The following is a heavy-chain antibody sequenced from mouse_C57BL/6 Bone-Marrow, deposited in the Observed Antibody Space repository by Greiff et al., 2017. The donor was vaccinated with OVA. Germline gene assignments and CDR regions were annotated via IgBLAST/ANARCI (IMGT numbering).Heavy chain of an antibody. J-gene: IGHJ4*01. CDR1: GYTFTSYW. V-gene: IGHV1-69*01. CDR2: IDPSASYT. Sequence: QVQLQQPGAELVMPGASVKLSCKASGYTFTSYWMHWVKQRPGQGLEWIGEIDPSASYTNYNQKFKGKSTVTVDKSSSTAYMQLSSLTSEDSAVYYCAREGGFDEDAMDYWGQGTSVTVSS. CDR3: AREGGFDEDAMDY.